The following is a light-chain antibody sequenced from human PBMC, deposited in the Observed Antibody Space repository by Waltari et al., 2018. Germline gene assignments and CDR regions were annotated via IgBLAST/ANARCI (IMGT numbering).Light chain of an antibody. CDR2: SNT. CDR1: YSNMGSHS. V-gene: IGLV1-44*01. J-gene: IGLJ2*01. Sequence: QSVLTQPPSASGNPGQRVTISCSGTYSNMGSHSATWFQPLPGTAPKPLIHSNTERPSGVPGRFSGSKSGTSASLAISGLQSEDEGDYYCALWDDSLNGVVFGGGTKLTVL. CDR3: ALWDDSLNGVV.